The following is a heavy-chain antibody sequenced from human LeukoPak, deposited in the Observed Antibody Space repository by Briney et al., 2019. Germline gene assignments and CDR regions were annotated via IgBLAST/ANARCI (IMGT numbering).Heavy chain of an antibody. CDR1: GFTFSSYG. J-gene: IGHJ3*02. Sequence: PPGGSLRLSCAASGFTFSSYGMHWVRQAPGKGLERVAVISYDGSNKYYADSVRGRFTISRDNSKNTLYLQMNSLRAEDTAVYYCAKVHWQRGYEEVDIWGQGTMVTVSS. CDR3: AKVHWQRGYEEVDI. V-gene: IGHV3-30*18. CDR2: ISYDGSNK. D-gene: IGHD3-22*01.